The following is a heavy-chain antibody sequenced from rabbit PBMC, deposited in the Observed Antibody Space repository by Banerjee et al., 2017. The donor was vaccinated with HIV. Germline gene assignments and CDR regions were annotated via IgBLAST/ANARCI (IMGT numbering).Heavy chain of an antibody. CDR2: IDAGSSAFT. D-gene: IGHD2-1*01. J-gene: IGHJ4*01. Sequence: QEQLVESGGDLVKPGASLTLTCTASGVSFSISSYMCWVRQAPGKGLEWIACIDAGSSAFTYFATWAKGRFTISKTSSTTVTLQMTRLTAADTATYFCARDHPASDLAFNLRGPGTLVTVS. CDR3: ARDHPASDLAFNL. V-gene: IGHV1S45*01. CDR1: GVSFSISSY.